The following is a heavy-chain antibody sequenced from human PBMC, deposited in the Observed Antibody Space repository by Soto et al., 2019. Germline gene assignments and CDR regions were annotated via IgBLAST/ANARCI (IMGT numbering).Heavy chain of an antibody. V-gene: IGHV1-18*01. CDR2: ISSYNGNT. J-gene: IGHJ6*03. CDR3: ARRSPENPRYMDV. CDR1: GSTFTSYG. Sequence: EASVKVSCKASGSTFTSYGFSWVRQSPGQGLEWMGWISSYNGNTKYAQNFQGRVTMTTDTSTSTVYMELSSLRSEDTAVYYCARRSPENPRYMDVWGKGTTVTVSS.